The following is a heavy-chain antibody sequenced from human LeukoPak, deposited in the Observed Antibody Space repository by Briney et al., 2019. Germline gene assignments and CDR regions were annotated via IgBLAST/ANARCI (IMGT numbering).Heavy chain of an antibody. CDR2: IYSGGTT. Sequence: TGGSLRLSCAASGFSVSNNYMAWVRQALGKGLEWVSVIYSGGTTYYADSVKGRFTISRDSSKNRLYLQMNSLRAEDTAVYYCAREGSYDSSTMWYFDNWGQGTLVTVSS. V-gene: IGHV3-53*01. D-gene: IGHD3-22*01. J-gene: IGHJ4*02. CDR3: AREGSYDSSTMWYFDN. CDR1: GFSVSNNY.